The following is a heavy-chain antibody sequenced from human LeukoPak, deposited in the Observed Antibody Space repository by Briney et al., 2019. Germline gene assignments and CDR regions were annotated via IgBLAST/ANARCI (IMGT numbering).Heavy chain of an antibody. V-gene: IGHV3-23*01. CDR1: GFTFSSYA. CDR3: AKAGRGIAAAPGGY. D-gene: IGHD6-13*01. Sequence: GGSLRLSCTASGFTFSSYAMSWVRQAPGKGLEWVSAISGSGGSTYYADSVKGRFTISRDNSKNTLYLQMNSLRAEDTAVYYCAKAGRGIAAAPGGYWGQGTLVTVSS. CDR2: ISGSGGST. J-gene: IGHJ4*02.